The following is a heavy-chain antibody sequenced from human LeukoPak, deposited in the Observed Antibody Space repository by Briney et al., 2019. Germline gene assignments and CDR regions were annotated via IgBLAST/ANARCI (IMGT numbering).Heavy chain of an antibody. CDR1: GFALSGSG. D-gene: IGHD3-10*02. CDR2: IRSRDINYAT. J-gene: IGHJ3*02. V-gene: IGHV3-73*01. CDR3: TRLRETPSVVQAFDI. Sequence: GGSLKLSCAASGFALSGSGVHWVRQASGKGLEWVGRIRSRDINYATAHVESVKGRFSISRDDSKNTAYLEMNSLKTEDTAVYYCTRLRETPSVVQAFDIWGQGTVVTVSS.